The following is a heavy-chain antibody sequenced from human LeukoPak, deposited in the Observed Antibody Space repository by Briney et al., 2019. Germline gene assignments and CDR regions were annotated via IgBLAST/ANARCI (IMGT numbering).Heavy chain of an antibody. CDR2: IYYSGST. D-gene: IGHD3-10*01. Sequence: PSETLSLTCTVSGGSISSSSYYWGWIRQPPGKGLEWIGSIYYSGSTYYNPSLKSRVTISVDTSKNQFSLKLSSVTAADTAVYYCARRNGSGSYYTLWYWGQGTLVTVSS. CDR3: ARRNGSGSYYTLWY. J-gene: IGHJ4*02. V-gene: IGHV4-39*07. CDR1: GGSISSSSYY.